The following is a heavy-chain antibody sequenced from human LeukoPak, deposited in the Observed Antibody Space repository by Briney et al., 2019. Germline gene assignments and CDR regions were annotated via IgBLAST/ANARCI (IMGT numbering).Heavy chain of an antibody. Sequence: GGSLRLSCAASAFTLSSYTMDWVRHAPGEGMEWDSSITTRSRYIYYGDSMKGPFTIPTNNATNSLYPQMNSLRGADTAVNYRPRVSHCSGGSCYWGNYYYMDVWGKGTTVTISS. CDR3: PRVSHCSGGSCYWGNYYYMDV. CDR2: ITTRSRYI. J-gene: IGHJ6*03. D-gene: IGHD2-15*01. V-gene: IGHV3-21*01. CDR1: AFTLSSYT.